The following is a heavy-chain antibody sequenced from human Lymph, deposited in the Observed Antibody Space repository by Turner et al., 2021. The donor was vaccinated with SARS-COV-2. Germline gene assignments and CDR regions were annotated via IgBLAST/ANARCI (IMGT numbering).Heavy chain of an antibody. CDR2: INWSGGSI. V-gene: IGHV3-9*01. CDR3: AKDLAGTYYSSFDY. D-gene: IGHD1-26*01. Sequence: EVKLVGSGGGLVQPGRSLGPSVAASGFTFDDYAMHWVRQAPGKGLEWVSGINWSGGSIAYADSVKGRFTISRDNPKNSLYLQMNSLRAEDTAFYYCAKDLAGTYYSSFDYWGQGTLVTVSS. CDR1: GFTFDDYA. J-gene: IGHJ4*02.